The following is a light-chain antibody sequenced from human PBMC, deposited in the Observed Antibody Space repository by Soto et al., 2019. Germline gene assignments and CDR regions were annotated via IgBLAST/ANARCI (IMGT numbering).Light chain of an antibody. Sequence: EIVMTQSPATLSVSPGERATLSCRAGQSVSSNLAWYQQKPGQAPRLLIYDASTRATGIPVRFSGSGSGTEFTLTSSSLRSEDFAVYYCQQYDNWPPFTFGPGTKVDIK. CDR1: QSVSSN. J-gene: IGKJ3*01. CDR2: DAS. V-gene: IGKV3-15*01. CDR3: QQYDNWPPFT.